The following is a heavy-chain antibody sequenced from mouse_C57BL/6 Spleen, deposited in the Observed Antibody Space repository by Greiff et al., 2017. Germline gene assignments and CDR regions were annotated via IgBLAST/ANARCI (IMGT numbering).Heavy chain of an antibody. CDR1: GYTFTSYW. V-gene: IGHV1-55*01. CDR3: AGGVYYYAMDY. CDR2: IYPGRGST. J-gene: IGHJ4*01. Sequence: VQLQQPGAELVKPGASVKMSCTASGYTFTSYWMTWVKQRPGQGLEWIGDIYPGRGSTNYNAKFQSKATLTVDTSSSTAYMQLSSLTSEDAAVYYCAGGVYYYAMDYWGQGTSVTVSS. D-gene: IGHD2-1*01.